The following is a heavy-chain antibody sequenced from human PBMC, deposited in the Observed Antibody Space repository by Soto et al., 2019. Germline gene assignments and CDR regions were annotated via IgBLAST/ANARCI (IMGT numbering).Heavy chain of an antibody. J-gene: IGHJ4*01. V-gene: IGHV4-4*02. Sequence: SATLSLTCAVSGCSISSSNWWIWVRPPPGKGLEWIGEIYHSGSTNYNPSLKSRVTISVDTSKKHVSLRLNSVTAADTAVYYCAVWSALTQYYFDSWGHGTLVNVSA. D-gene: IGHD3-3*01. CDR2: IYHSGST. CDR1: GCSISSSNW. CDR3: AVWSALTQYYFDS.